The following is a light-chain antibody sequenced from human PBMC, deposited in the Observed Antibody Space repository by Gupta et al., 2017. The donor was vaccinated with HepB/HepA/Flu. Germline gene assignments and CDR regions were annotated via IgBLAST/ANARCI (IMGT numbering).Light chain of an antibody. CDR3: QQRDSTLYT. V-gene: IGKV1-39*01. Sequence: DIQMTQSPSSLSASVGDRVTITCRASQSISSYLNWYQQKPGKAPKLLIYAASSLQSGVPSRFSGSGSGTDFTLTISSLQPEDFATYYCQQRDSTLYTFGQGTKMEIK. J-gene: IGKJ2*01. CDR2: AAS. CDR1: QSISSY.